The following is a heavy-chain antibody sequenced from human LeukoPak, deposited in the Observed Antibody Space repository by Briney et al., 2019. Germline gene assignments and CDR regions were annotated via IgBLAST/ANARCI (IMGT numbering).Heavy chain of an antibody. V-gene: IGHV1-8*01. CDR2: INPNSGNT. CDR3: ARMGTIGFYYYMDV. J-gene: IGHJ6*03. D-gene: IGHD5-12*01. Sequence: WASVKVSCKASGYTFTSYDINWVRQATGQGLEWMGWINPNSGNTGYAQKFQGRVTMTRNTSISTAYIELSSLRSEDTAVYYCARMGTIGFYYYMDVWGKGTTVTVSS. CDR1: GYTFTSYD.